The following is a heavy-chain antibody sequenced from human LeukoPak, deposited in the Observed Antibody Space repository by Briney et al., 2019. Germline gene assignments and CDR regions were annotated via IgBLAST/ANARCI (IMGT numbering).Heavy chain of an antibody. CDR1: GYTFTSYD. D-gene: IGHD3-10*01. J-gene: IGHJ6*02. V-gene: IGHV1-8*01. CDR2: MNPNSGNT. Sequence: ASVKVSCKASGYTFTSYDINWVRQATGQGLEWIGWMNPNSGNTGYAQKFQGRVTMTRNTSISTAYMELSSLRSEDTAVYYCARGPLNYGSGSYYFYYYGMDVWGQGTTVTVSS. CDR3: ARGPLNYGSGSYYFYYYGMDV.